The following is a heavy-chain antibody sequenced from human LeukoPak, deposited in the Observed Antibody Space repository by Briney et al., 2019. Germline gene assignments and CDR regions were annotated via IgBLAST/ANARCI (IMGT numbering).Heavy chain of an antibody. Sequence: SETLSLTCTVSGGSVSSGSYYWSWIRQPPGKLLEWIGYIYYSGSTNYNPSLKSRVTISVDTSKNQFSLKLSSVTAADTAVYYCARFQQRGYSGYVLDYWGQGTLVTVSS. V-gene: IGHV4-61*01. CDR2: IYYSGST. J-gene: IGHJ4*02. D-gene: IGHD5-12*01. CDR3: ARFQQRGYSGYVLDY. CDR1: GGSVSSGSYY.